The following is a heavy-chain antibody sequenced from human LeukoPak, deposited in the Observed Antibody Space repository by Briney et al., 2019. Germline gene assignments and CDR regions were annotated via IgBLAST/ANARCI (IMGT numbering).Heavy chain of an antibody. CDR3: ARDRDIVVVVAATGGAFDY. V-gene: IGHV1-46*01. CDR2: INPSGGST. J-gene: IGHJ4*02. D-gene: IGHD2-15*01. CDR1: GGTFSSYA. Sequence: GSSVKVSCKASGGTFSSYAISWVRQAPGQGLEWMGIINPSGGSTSYAQKFQGRVTMTRDTSTSTVYMELSSLRSEDTAVYYCARDRDIVVVVAATGGAFDYWGQGTLVTVSS.